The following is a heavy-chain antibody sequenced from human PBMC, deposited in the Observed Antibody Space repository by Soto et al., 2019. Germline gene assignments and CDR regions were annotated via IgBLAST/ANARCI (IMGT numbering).Heavy chain of an antibody. D-gene: IGHD6-13*01. J-gene: IGHJ4*02. V-gene: IGHV3-30*18. Sequence: GGSLRLSCAASGFTFSSYGMHWVRQAPGKGLEWVAVISYDGSNKYYADSVKGRFTISRDNSKNTLYLQMNSLRAEDTAVYYCAKGGSSSWYYFDYWGQGTLVAVSS. CDR3: AKGGSSSWYYFDY. CDR1: GFTFSSYG. CDR2: ISYDGSNK.